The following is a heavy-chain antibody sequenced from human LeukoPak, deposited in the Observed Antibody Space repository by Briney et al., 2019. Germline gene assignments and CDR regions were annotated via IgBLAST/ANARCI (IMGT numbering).Heavy chain of an antibody. J-gene: IGHJ4*02. Sequence: GGSLRLSCAASGFTFSSYGMHWVRQAPGKGLEWVAVISYDGSNKYYADSVKGRFTISRDNSKNTLYLQMNSLRAEDTAVYYCARVASGVAVANFDYWGQGTLVTVSS. CDR1: GFTFSSYG. CDR2: ISYDGSNK. D-gene: IGHD6-19*01. CDR3: ARVASGVAVANFDY. V-gene: IGHV3-30*03.